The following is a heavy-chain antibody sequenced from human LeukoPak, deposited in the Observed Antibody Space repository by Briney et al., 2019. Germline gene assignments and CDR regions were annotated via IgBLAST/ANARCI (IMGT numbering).Heavy chain of an antibody. CDR2: VLYDGSKK. CDR3: VRDNYGGILDF. CDR1: GFTFTRYT. D-gene: IGHD2-21*01. V-gene: IGHV3-30*04. Sequence: GGSLRLSCAASGFTFTRYTMHWVRQAPGKGLEWVALVLYDGSKKYYADSVKGRFTLSRDNSKNTLSLQMNTLRPDDKAVYYCVRDNYGGILDFWGQGTLVTVSS. J-gene: IGHJ4*02.